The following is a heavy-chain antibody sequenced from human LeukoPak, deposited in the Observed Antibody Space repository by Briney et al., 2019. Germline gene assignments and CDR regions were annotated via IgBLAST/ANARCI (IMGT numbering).Heavy chain of an antibody. CDR3: AKGDFGSGTWGS. D-gene: IGHD3-10*01. V-gene: IGHV3-23*01. CDR1: GFTFSSYA. J-gene: IGHJ4*02. Sequence: GASLRLSCAASGFTFSSYAMSWVRQAPGKGLEWVSAISGSAATTYYADSVKGRFTISRDNSKNTLYLQMNSLRAEDTAVYYCAKGDFGSGTWGSWGQGTLVTVSS. CDR2: ISGSAATT.